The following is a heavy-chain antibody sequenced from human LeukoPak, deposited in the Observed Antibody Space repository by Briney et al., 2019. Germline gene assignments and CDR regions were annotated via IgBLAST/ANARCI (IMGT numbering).Heavy chain of an antibody. CDR2: IHRSGSP. CDR3: AREILGGFNPGAY. CDR1: GGSITTTNY. D-gene: IGHD1-14*01. J-gene: IGHJ4*02. Sequence: PSETPSLTCGVSGGSITTTNYWSWVRQPPGKSLEWIGEIHRSGSPNYNPSLQSRVTISIDRSRNQIVLELSSVTAADTAVYYCAREILGGFNPGAYWGQGTLVTVSS. V-gene: IGHV4/OR15-8*01.